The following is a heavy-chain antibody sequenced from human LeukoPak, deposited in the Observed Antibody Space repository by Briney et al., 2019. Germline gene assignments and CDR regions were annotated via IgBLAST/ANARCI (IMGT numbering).Heavy chain of an antibody. V-gene: IGHV1-18*01. CDR3: AREKWDYYDSSGYLDY. CDR1: GDIFNSYS. CDR2: ISAYNGNT. J-gene: IGHJ4*02. D-gene: IGHD3-22*01. Sequence: ASVKVSCKASGDIFNSYSISWVRQAPGQGLEWMGWISAYNGNTNYAQKLQGRVTMTTDTSTSTAYMELRSLRSDDTAVYYCAREKWDYYDSSGYLDYWGQGTLVTVSS.